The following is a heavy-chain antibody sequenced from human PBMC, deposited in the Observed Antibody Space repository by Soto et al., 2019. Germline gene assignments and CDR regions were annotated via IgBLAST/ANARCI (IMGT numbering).Heavy chain of an antibody. D-gene: IGHD3-16*01. CDR1: GFTVSNNH. V-gene: IGHV3-53*01. J-gene: IGHJ4*02. Sequence: GGSLRLSCAASGFTVSNNHMTWVRQAAGKGLELVSFVHGGGSTSYADSVKGRFTISRDNSKNTLYLQMDGLRAEDTAIYYCAGRLTTAASLDYWGRGTLVTVSS. CDR2: VHGGGST. CDR3: AGRLTTAASLDY.